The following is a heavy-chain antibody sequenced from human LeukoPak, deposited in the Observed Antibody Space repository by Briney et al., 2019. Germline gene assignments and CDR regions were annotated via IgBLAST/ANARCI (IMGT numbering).Heavy chain of an antibody. D-gene: IGHD2-2*01. J-gene: IGHJ4*02. Sequence: GGSLRLSCAASGFTFSTYAMSWVRQAPGKGLEWVSAISGSGGSTYYADSVKGRFTISRDNSKNTLYLQMNSLRAEDTAVYYCAKAIGYCSSTSCLGGDFDYWGQGTLVTVSS. V-gene: IGHV3-23*01. CDR3: AKAIGYCSSTSCLGGDFDY. CDR2: ISGSGGST. CDR1: GFTFSTYA.